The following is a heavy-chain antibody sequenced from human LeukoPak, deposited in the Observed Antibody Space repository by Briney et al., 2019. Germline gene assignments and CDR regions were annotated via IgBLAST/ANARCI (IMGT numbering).Heavy chain of an antibody. CDR2: IYHSGSS. CDR1: GYSISSGYY. J-gene: IGHJ3*02. V-gene: IGHV4-38-2*02. CDR3: ARYRAFDI. Sequence: SETLSLTCTVSGYSISSGYYWGWIRQPPGKGLEWIGSIYHSGSSYYNPSLKSRVTISVDTSKNQFSLKLTSVTAADTAVYYCARYRAFDIWGRGTLVTVSS.